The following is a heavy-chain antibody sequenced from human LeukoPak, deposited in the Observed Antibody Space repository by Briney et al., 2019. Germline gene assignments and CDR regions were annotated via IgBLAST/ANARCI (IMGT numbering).Heavy chain of an antibody. CDR3: ATGPQWLADY. J-gene: IGHJ4*02. D-gene: IGHD6-19*01. CDR1: GYTLTELS. Sequence: ASVKVSCKVSGYTLTELSMHWVRQAPGKGLEWMGGSDPEDGETIYAQKFQGRVTMTEDTSTDTAYMGLSSLRSEDTAVYYCATGPQWLADYWGQGTLVTVSS. V-gene: IGHV1-24*01. CDR2: SDPEDGET.